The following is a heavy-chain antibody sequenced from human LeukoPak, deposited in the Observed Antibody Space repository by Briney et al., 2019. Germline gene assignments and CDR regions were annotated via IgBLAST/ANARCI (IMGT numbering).Heavy chain of an antibody. D-gene: IGHD6-13*01. CDR2: IKQDGGEK. CDR1: GFTFSSYW. Sequence: GGSLRLSCAVSGFTFSSYWMNWVRQAPGKGLEWAASIKQDGGEKSYVDSVKGRFTISRDNAKNSLYLQMSSLRAEDTAVYYCARDGTAAGLYFDLWGQGTLVTVSS. V-gene: IGHV3-7*01. J-gene: IGHJ4*01. CDR3: ARDGTAAGLYFDL.